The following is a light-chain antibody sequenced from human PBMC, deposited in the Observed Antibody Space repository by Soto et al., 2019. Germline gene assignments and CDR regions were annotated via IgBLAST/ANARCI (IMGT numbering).Light chain of an antibody. CDR2: EVS. CDR3: LQSSQLPLT. V-gene: IGKV2D-29*01. CDR1: QSLLQSDGRTY. J-gene: IGKJ4*01. Sequence: EIVMTQTPLSLSVTPGQPASLSCKSSQSLLQSDGRTYLYWYLQRPGQAPHLLVYEVSNRFSGVSERFSGSGSGTDFTLKISRVEAEDVGVYFCLQSSQLPLTFGGGTKVEIK.